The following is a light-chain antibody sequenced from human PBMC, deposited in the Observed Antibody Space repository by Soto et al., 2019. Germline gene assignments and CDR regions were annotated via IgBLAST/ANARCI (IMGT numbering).Light chain of an antibody. CDR1: QTLVYSDGNAY. J-gene: IGKJ2*01. Sequence: DVVMTQSPLSLSVTLGQSASISCKSSQTLVYSDGNAYLNWFHQRPGQSPRRLIYKVSRRDSGXPXRXXGSGSGTEFTLTISRVEAEDIGVYYCMQGTHWPPRTFGQGTKLEIK. CDR3: MQGTHWPPRT. V-gene: IGKV2-30*01. CDR2: KVS.